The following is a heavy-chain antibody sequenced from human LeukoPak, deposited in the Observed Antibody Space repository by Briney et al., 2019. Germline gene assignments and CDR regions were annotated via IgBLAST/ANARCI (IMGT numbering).Heavy chain of an antibody. CDR2: ISGSGGST. CDR1: GFTFDDYG. D-gene: IGHD3-10*01. Sequence: GGSLRLSCAASGFTFDDYGMSWVRQAPGKGLEWVSGISGSGGSTYYADSVKGRFTISRDSSKNTLYPQMNSLRAEDTAVYYCAKDRAPTTGSSDYWGQGTLVTVSS. J-gene: IGHJ4*02. V-gene: IGHV3-23*01. CDR3: AKDRAPTTGSSDY.